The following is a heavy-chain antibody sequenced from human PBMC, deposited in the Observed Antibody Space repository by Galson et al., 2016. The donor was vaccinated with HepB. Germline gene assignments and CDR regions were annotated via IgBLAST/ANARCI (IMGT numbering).Heavy chain of an antibody. Sequence: SLRLSCAASGFAFSSHWMHWVRQALGQGLEWVSGINSDGTISNYADTVKGRFTISTDNAKNTLYLQMNSLRAEDTAVYFCVTDLCVVRTTAYNWFDPWGRGTLVTVSS. V-gene: IGHV3-74*01. CDR3: VTDLCVVRTTAYNWFDP. D-gene: IGHD1-1*01. CDR1: GFAFSSHW. CDR2: INSDGTIS. J-gene: IGHJ5*01.